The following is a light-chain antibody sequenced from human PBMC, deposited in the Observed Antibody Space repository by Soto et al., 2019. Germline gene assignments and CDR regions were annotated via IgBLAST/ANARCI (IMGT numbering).Light chain of an antibody. CDR3: QQYGSSLGT. CDR2: GAS. J-gene: IGKJ1*01. V-gene: IGKV3-20*01. Sequence: EIVLTQSPGTLSLSPGERATLSCRASQSVSSSYLAWYQQKPGQAPRLLIYGASSRATGIPDWFSGSGSGTDFTLTISRLEPEDFAVYYCQQYGSSLGTFGQGTKVDIK. CDR1: QSVSSSY.